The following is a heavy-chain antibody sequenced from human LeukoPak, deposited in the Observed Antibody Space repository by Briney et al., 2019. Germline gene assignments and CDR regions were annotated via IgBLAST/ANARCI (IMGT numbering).Heavy chain of an antibody. CDR2: ISGSGGST. V-gene: IGHV3-23*01. J-gene: IGHJ4*02. CDR1: GFTFSSYA. Sequence: GGSLRLSCAASGFTFSSYAMHWVRQAPGKGLEWVSAISGSGGSTYCADSVKGRFTISRDNSKNTLYLQMNSLRAEDTAVYYCAKGGYSYGTYYFDYWGQGTLVTVSS. D-gene: IGHD5-18*01. CDR3: AKGGYSYGTYYFDY.